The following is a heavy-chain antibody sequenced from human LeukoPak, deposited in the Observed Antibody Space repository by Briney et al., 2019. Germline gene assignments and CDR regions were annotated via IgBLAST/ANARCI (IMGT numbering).Heavy chain of an antibody. J-gene: IGHJ5*02. V-gene: IGHV3-23*01. D-gene: IGHD5-18*01. CDR1: GFTFSNSA. CDR2: ISGSGVST. Sequence: TGGSLRLSCAASGFTFSNSAMSWVRQAPGKGLEWVSGISGSGVSTYYADSVKGRFTISRDNSKNTLYLQMNSLRADGTAVYYCAKGRGYNYGYHCFDPWGQGTLVTVSS. CDR3: AKGRGYNYGYHCFDP.